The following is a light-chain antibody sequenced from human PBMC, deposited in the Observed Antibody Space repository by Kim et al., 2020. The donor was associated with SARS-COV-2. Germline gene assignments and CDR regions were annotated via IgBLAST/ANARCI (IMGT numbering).Light chain of an antibody. J-gene: IGKJ4*01. CDR2: AAS. CDR3: QQHNNWPLT. V-gene: IGKV3D-15*01. Sequence: VSPGESATLPCRASQSVSTNLAWYQQKPGQAPRLLIYAASTRATGIPARFSGSGSGTEFTLTISSLQSEDFAVYYCQQHNNWPLTFGGGTKVDIK. CDR1: QSVSTN.